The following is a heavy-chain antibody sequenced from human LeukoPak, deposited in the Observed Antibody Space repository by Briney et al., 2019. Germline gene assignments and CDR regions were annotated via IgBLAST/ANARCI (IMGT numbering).Heavy chain of an antibody. V-gene: IGHV3-21*01. CDR3: AKDQYYDFWSGYRPQYFDY. Sequence: GGSLRLSCAASGFTFSSYSVNWVRQAPGKGLEWVSSVSSSSSYIYYADSVKGRFTISRDNAKNSLYLQMNSLRAEDTAVYYCAKDQYYDFWSGYRPQYFDYWGQGTLVTVSS. D-gene: IGHD3-3*01. J-gene: IGHJ4*02. CDR1: GFTFSSYS. CDR2: VSSSSSYI.